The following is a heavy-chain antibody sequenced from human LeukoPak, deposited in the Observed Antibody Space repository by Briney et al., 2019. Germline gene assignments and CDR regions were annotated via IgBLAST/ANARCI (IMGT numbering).Heavy chain of an antibody. CDR1: GYTFTSYA. V-gene: IGHV1-3*01. CDR3: ARDYHSSWWEVEETYAFDI. D-gene: IGHD6-13*01. CDR2: INAGNGNT. J-gene: IGHJ3*02. Sequence: ASVKVSCKASGYTFTSYAMHWVRQAPGQRLEWMGWINAGNGNTKYSQKFQGRVTITRDTSASTANMELSSLRSEDTAVYYCARDYHSSWWEVEETYAFDIWGQGTMVTVSS.